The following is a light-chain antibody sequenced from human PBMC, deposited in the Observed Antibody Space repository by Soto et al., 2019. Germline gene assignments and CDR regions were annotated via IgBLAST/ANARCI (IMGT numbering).Light chain of an antibody. Sequence: QAVVTQPPSVSGAPGQKVTISCTRSSSNIGAAYDVHWYQHLPGTAPKLLIYGNNNRPSGVPDRFSGSKSGTSASLAITGLQAEDEADYYCQSYDSSLSGWVFGGGTQLNVL. J-gene: IGLJ3*02. CDR1: SSNIGAAYD. CDR3: QSYDSSLSGWV. V-gene: IGLV1-40*01. CDR2: GNN.